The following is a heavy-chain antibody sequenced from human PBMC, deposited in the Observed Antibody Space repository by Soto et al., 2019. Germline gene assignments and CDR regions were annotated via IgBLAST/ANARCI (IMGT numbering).Heavy chain of an antibody. CDR1: GVTFSSYW. D-gene: IGHD2-21*02. CDR3: VRDHDYAFDI. Sequence: GGSLRLSCAASGVTFSSYWMDGVRQAPGKGLVWVSRINSDGSSTYYADSVRGRFTISRDDAKNALYLQMNSLRADDTAVYSCVRDHDYAFDIWGQGTAVTVSS. V-gene: IGHV3-74*01. CDR2: INSDGSST. J-gene: IGHJ3*02.